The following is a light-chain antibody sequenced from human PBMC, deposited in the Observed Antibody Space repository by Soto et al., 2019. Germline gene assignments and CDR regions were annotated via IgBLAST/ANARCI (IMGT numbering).Light chain of an antibody. J-gene: IGLJ1*01. Sequence: QSVLTQPPSVSGSLGQSVTISCTGTSSDVGGYNYVSWYQQHPGKAPKLIIYEGSKRPSGVPDRFSGSKSGNTASLTVSGLQAEDEGDYYCSSYAGSYRVFGTGTKVTVL. CDR1: SSDVGGYNY. V-gene: IGLV2-8*01. CDR2: EGS. CDR3: SSYAGSYRV.